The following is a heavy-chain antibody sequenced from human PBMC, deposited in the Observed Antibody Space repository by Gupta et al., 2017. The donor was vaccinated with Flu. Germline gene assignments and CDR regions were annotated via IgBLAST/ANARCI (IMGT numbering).Heavy chain of an antibody. CDR2: IDPSNSQT. CDR3: AVLSLA. Sequence: VQSGAEVKKPGESLRISCKGSGYNFTGYWITWVRQMPGKGLEWMGKIDPSNSQTTYSPSFQGHVTISADKSVSAAYLQWSSLKASDTAIYYCAVLSLAWGPGTLVTVSA. V-gene: IGHV5-10-1*01. D-gene: IGHD3-16*02. J-gene: IGHJ5*02. CDR1: GYNFTGYW.